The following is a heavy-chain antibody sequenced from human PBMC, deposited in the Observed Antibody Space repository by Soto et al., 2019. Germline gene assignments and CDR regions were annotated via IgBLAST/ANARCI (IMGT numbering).Heavy chain of an antibody. Sequence: SVKVSCKASGGTFSSYAISWVRQAPGQGLEWMGGIIPIFGTANYAQKFQGRVTITADESTRTAYMELSSLRSEDTAVYYCARAEGIAADGPYYYYGMDVWGQGTTVTVYS. CDR1: GGTFSSYA. CDR2: IIPIFGTA. CDR3: ARAEGIAADGPYYYYGMDV. V-gene: IGHV1-69*13. D-gene: IGHD6-13*01. J-gene: IGHJ6*02.